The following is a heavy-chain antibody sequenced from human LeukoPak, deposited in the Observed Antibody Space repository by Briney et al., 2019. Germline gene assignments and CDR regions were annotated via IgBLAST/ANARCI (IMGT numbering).Heavy chain of an antibody. Sequence: QPGGSLRLSCAASGFTFSNYAMSWVRQAPGKGLEWVSAIRVGGDSPENAESVKGRFIISRDNSKNTLYLQMDSLRAEDTAVYYCAARSISGWFFDYWGQGTLVTVSS. D-gene: IGHD3-3*02. J-gene: IGHJ4*02. CDR3: AARSISGWFFDY. CDR2: IRVGGDSP. CDR1: GFTFSNYA. V-gene: IGHV3-23*01.